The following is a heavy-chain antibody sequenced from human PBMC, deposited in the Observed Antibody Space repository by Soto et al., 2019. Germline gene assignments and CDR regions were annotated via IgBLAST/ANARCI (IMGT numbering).Heavy chain of an antibody. CDR2: IYYSGST. V-gene: IGHV4-30-4*01. J-gene: IGHJ4*02. CDR3: ARVGGFGATTIDY. Sequence: SETLSLTCTVSGGSISSGDYYWCWIRQPPGKGLEWIGYIYYSGSTYYNPSLKSRVTISVDTSKNQFSLKLSSVTAADTAVYYCARVGGFGATTIDYRAQGTLVPVSA. CDR1: GGSISSGDYY. D-gene: IGHD3-10*01.